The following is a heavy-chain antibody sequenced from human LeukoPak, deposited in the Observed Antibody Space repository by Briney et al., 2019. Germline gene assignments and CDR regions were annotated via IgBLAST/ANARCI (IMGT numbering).Heavy chain of an antibody. D-gene: IGHD1-26*01. CDR2: IYTCGSS. V-gene: IGHV4-4*09. Sequence: PETLSLTCTLSGGSISSYSWSWIRQPPPKGLERVGYIYTCGSSNYNPSLNSRVTISVDTSKNQFSLKLRSTTAADTDVYYCARHRGSYYSYYYYMDVWGKGTTVTVSS. J-gene: IGHJ6*03. CDR3: ARHRGSYYSYYYYMDV. CDR1: GGSISSYS.